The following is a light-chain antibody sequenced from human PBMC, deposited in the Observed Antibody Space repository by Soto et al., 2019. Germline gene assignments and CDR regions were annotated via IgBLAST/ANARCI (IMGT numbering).Light chain of an antibody. Sequence: DIQMTQSPSPPSASVGDRVTLTCRASQSITNSLNWYQHKPGKAPTLAVYAASSLQSGVPSRFSGSGSGTDFTLAISSVQPEDVAPYFCQQGYSMSFTLGPGT. CDR2: AAS. J-gene: IGKJ3*01. V-gene: IGKV1-39*01. CDR1: QSITNS. CDR3: QQGYSMSFT.